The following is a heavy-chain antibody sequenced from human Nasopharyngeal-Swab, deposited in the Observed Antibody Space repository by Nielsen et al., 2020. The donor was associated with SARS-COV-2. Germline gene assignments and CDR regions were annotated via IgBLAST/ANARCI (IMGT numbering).Heavy chain of an antibody. CDR2: ISHNSGT. CDR1: GVSITSQY. CDR3: AKEGATGWFDP. Sequence: SETLSLTCTVSGVSITSQYWSWIRQPPGKGLGWNGYISHNSGTSYNPSLKSRVTMFMDTSKNQFSLRLRSVTAADTAVYYCAKEGATGWFDPWGQGTLVTVSS. J-gene: IGHJ5*02. V-gene: IGHV4-59*11.